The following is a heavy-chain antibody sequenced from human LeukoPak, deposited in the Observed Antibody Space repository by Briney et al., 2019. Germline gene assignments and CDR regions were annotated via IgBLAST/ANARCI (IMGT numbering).Heavy chain of an antibody. Sequence: PGGSLRLSCAASGFTFSSYAMSWVRQAPGKGLEWVAVISYDGSNKYYADSVKGRFTISRDNSKNTLYLQMNSLRAEDTAVYYCANTPRGYSYGFRDYWGQGTLVTVSS. CDR3: ANTPRGYSYGFRDY. J-gene: IGHJ4*02. CDR2: ISYDGSNK. CDR1: GFTFSSYA. D-gene: IGHD5-18*01. V-gene: IGHV3-30*18.